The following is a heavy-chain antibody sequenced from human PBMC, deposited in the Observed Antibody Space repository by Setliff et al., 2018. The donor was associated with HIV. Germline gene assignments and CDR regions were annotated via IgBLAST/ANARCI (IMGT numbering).Heavy chain of an antibody. CDR2: INEDGSEK. J-gene: IGHJ4*02. CDR1: GFPFSSYW. Sequence: QPGGSLRLSCAASGFPFSSYWMSWVRQAPGKGLEWVANINEDGSEKYYVDSVKGRFIISRDNAKNSLYLQMNSLRAEDTAVYYCAFGYYGSGSYYLPFDYWGQGTLVTVSS. V-gene: IGHV3-7*01. CDR3: AFGYYGSGSYYLPFDY. D-gene: IGHD3-10*01.